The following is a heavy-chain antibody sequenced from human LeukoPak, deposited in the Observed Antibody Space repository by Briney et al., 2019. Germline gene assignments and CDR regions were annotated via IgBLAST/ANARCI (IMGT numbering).Heavy chain of an antibody. J-gene: IGHJ4*02. Sequence: SETLSLTCFVSGASISSGDYYWSWIRQPPGKGLEWIGYIYYTGSTSYKPSLKNRVIILVDTSKNQFSLKLSSVTAADTAVYYCARGPNYVWGSYQYFDYWGQGTLVTVSS. CDR3: ARGPNYVWGSYQYFDY. V-gene: IGHV4-30-4*01. D-gene: IGHD3-16*02. CDR2: IYYTGST. CDR1: GASISSGDYY.